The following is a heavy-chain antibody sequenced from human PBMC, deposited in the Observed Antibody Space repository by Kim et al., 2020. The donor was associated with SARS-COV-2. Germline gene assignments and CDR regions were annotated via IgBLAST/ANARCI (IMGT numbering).Heavy chain of an antibody. V-gene: IGHV3-49*04. J-gene: IGHJ3*02. CDR2: IRSKAYGGTT. Sequence: GGSLRLSCTASGFTFGDYAMSWVRQAPGKGLEWVGFIRSKAYGGTTEYAASVKGRFTISRDDSKSIAYLQMNSLKTEDTAVYYCTRVFRLRGVIITRAFDIWGQGTMVTVSS. CDR3: TRVFRLRGVIITRAFDI. D-gene: IGHD3-10*01. CDR1: GFTFGDYA.